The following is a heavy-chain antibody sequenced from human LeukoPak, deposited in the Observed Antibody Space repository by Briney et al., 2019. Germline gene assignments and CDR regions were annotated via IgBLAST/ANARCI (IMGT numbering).Heavy chain of an antibody. D-gene: IGHD7-27*01. CDR1: GFAFSTHN. J-gene: IGHJ4*02. V-gene: IGHV3-21*01. Sequence: PGGSLRLSCAASGFAFSTHNMTWVRQAPGKGLEWVSSIGRDSSYIYYADSLKGRFTISRDNAKNSLYLQMNSLGAEDTAVYYCASHFADWGSHLFGYWGQGILVTVSS. CDR3: ASHFADWGSHLFGY. CDR2: IGRDSSYI.